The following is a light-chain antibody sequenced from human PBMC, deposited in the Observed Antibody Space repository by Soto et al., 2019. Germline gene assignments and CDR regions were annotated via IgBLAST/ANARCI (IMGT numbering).Light chain of an antibody. V-gene: IGKV1-39*01. CDR3: QQNYSPPTIT. CDR2: SAS. J-gene: IGKJ5*01. CDR1: QSISFY. Sequence: DIQMTQSPSSLSASVGDRVTITCRASQSISFYLNWYQQKPGKAPRLLIYSASTLESGVPSRFSGSGSGTDFTLTISTLQPEDFATYYCQQNYSPPTITFGQGTRLDIK.